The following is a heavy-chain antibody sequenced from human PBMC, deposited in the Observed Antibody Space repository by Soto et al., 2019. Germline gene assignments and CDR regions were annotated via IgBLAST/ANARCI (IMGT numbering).Heavy chain of an antibody. D-gene: IGHD5-18*01. CDR3: ARSGYSYGPNPLLE. Sequence: SETLSLTCTVSGGSISSGGYYWSWIRQHPGKGLEWIGYIYYSGSTYYNPSLKSRVTISVDTSKNQFSLKLSSVTAADTAVYYCARSGYSYGPNPLLEWGQGTPVTVSS. CDR1: GGSISSGGYY. J-gene: IGHJ4*02. CDR2: IYYSGST. V-gene: IGHV4-31*03.